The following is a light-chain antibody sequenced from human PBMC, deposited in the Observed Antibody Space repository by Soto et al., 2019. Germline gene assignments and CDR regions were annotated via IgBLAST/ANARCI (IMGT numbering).Light chain of an antibody. CDR3: LQDYNYPLT. V-gene: IGKV1-6*01. CDR1: QSISTY. J-gene: IGKJ1*01. CDR2: AAS. Sequence: AIRMTQSPSSFSASTGDRVTITFRASQSISTYLNWYQQKPGKAPKLLIYAASSLQSGVPSRFSGSGSGTDFTLTISSLQPEDFATYYCLQDYNYPLTFGQGTKVDIK.